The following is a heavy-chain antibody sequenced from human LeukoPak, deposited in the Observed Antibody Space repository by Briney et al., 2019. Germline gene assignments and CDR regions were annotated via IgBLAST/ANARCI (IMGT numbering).Heavy chain of an antibody. V-gene: IGHV4-38-2*02. J-gene: IGHJ4*02. CDR2: IYHTGST. CDR1: ASSISSNFH. D-gene: IGHD6-13*01. Sequence: SETLSLTCTVSASSISSNFHWAWIRQPPEKGLEWIGSIYHTGSTYYNPSLKSRVTISVDTSNNQFSLKLSSVTAADTAVYYCARGTSSWWEGPDYWGQGTLVTVSS. CDR3: ARGTSSWWEGPDY.